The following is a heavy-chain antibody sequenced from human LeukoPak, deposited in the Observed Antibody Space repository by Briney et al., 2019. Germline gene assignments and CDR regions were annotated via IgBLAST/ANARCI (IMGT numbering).Heavy chain of an antibody. V-gene: IGHV4-59*08. CDR2: IYYSGST. J-gene: IGHJ3*02. CDR1: GGSISSYY. CDR3: ARHSPYSSSWYGGAFDI. D-gene: IGHD6-13*01. Sequence: SETLSLTCTVSGGSISSYYWSWIRQPPGKGLEWIGYIYYSGSTNYNPSLKSRVTISVDTSKNQFSLKLSSVTAADTAVYYCARHSPYSSSWYGGAFDIWGQGTMVTVSS.